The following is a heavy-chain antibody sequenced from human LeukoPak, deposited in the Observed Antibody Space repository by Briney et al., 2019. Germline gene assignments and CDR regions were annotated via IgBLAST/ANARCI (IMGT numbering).Heavy chain of an antibody. CDR3: ARGLFCSSTSCAPDYYYYMDV. V-gene: IGHV4-34*01. J-gene: IGHJ6*03. Sequence: SETLSLTCAVYGGSFSGYYWSWIRQPPGKGLEWIGEINHSGSTNYNPSLKSRVTISVDTSKNQFSLKLSSVTAADTAVYYCARGLFCSSTSCAPDYYYYMDVWGKGTTVAVSS. CDR1: GGSFSGYY. D-gene: IGHD2-2*01. CDR2: INHSGST.